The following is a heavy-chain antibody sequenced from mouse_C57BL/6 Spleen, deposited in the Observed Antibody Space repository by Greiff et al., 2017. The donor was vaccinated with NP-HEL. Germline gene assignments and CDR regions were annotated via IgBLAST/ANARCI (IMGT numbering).Heavy chain of an antibody. CDR2: ISSGSSTT. CDR1: GFTFSDYG. J-gene: IGHJ2*01. D-gene: IGHD1-1*01. CDR3: AREGYYDSDLYFDY. V-gene: IGHV5-17*01. Sequence: EVKVVESGGGLVKPGGSLKLSCAASGFTFSDYGMHWVRQAPEKGLEWVAYISSGSSTTYYADTVKGRFTISRDNAKNTLFLQMTSLRSEDTAMYYCAREGYYDSDLYFDYWGQGTTLTVSS.